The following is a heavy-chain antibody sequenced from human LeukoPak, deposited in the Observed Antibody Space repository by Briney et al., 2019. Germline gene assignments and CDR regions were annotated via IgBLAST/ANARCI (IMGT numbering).Heavy chain of an antibody. Sequence: SETLSLTCSVSGGSISNKYWSWIRQPPGKGLERIGYIYYSGSTNYNPSLKSRVTISVDTSKNQFSLKLTSVTAADTAVYYCVRGYYDSSGYSTPFDYWGQGTLVTVSS. V-gene: IGHV4-59*08. CDR2: IYYSGST. D-gene: IGHD3-22*01. J-gene: IGHJ4*02. CDR1: GGSISNKY. CDR3: VRGYYDSSGYSTPFDY.